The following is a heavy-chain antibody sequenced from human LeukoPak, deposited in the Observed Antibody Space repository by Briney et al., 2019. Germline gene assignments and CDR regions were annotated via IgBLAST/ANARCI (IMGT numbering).Heavy chain of an antibody. D-gene: IGHD1-26*01. CDR1: GYTFTGNY. J-gene: IGHJ4*02. CDR3: ASSGVIVGATPVLDY. V-gene: IGHV1-69*13. CDR2: IIPIFGTA. Sequence: SVKVSCKTSGYTFTGNYMHWVRQAPGQGLEWMGGIIPIFGTANYAQKFQGRVTITADESTSTAYMELSSLRSEDTAVYYCASSGVIVGATPVLDYWRQGTLVTVSS.